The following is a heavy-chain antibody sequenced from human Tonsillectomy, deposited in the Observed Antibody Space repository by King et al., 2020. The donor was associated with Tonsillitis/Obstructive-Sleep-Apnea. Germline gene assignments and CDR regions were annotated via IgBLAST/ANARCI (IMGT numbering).Heavy chain of an antibody. D-gene: IGHD3-10*01. CDR1: GGSISSYY. Sequence: VQLQESGPGLVKPSETLSLTCTVSGGSISSYYWSWIRQPPGKGLDWIGYIYYSGSTNYNPSLKSRVTISVDTSKNQFSLKVISVTAADTAVYYCAREVVDYYASGRSMDVWGKGTTVTVSS. V-gene: IGHV4-59*01. CDR2: IYYSGST. CDR3: AREVVDYYASGRSMDV. J-gene: IGHJ6*03.